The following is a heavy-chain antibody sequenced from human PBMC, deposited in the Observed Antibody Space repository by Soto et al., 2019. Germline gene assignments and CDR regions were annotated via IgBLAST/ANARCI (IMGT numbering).Heavy chain of an antibody. CDR2: ISGSGGST. Sequence: VSLRLCCAASGFTFSSYAMSWVRQAPGKGLEWVSAISGSGGSTYYADSVKGRFTISRDNSKNTLYLQMNSLRAEDTAVYYCAKLLEVVVAVAGTFNYWGQGTLVTVSS. J-gene: IGHJ4*02. V-gene: IGHV3-23*01. CDR1: GFTFSSYA. D-gene: IGHD6-19*01. CDR3: AKLLEVVVAVAGTFNY.